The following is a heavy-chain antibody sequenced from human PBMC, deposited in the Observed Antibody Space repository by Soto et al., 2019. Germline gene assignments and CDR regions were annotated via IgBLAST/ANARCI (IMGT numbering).Heavy chain of an antibody. CDR3: ARDYDFWSGYSDV. Sequence: WSLRLSCAASGFTFSSYWMHWVRQAPGKGLVWVSRINSDGSSTSYADSVKGRFTISRDNAKNTLYLQMNSLRAEDTAVYYCARDYDFWSGYSDVWGQGTTVTVSS. J-gene: IGHJ6*02. CDR1: GFTFSSYW. D-gene: IGHD3-3*01. V-gene: IGHV3-74*01. CDR2: INSDGSST.